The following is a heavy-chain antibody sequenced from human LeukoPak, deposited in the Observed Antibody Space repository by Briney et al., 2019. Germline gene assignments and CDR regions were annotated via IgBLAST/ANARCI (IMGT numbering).Heavy chain of an antibody. J-gene: IGHJ4*02. CDR1: GGSISSYY. CDR2: IYYSGST. Sequence: SETLSLTCTVSGGSISSYYWSWIRQPPGKGLGWIGYIYYSGSTNYNPSLKSRVTISVDTSKNQFSLKLSSVTAADTAVYYCAREGWVAAAGTVFDYWGQGTLVTVSS. D-gene: IGHD6-13*01. V-gene: IGHV4-59*01. CDR3: AREGWVAAAGTVFDY.